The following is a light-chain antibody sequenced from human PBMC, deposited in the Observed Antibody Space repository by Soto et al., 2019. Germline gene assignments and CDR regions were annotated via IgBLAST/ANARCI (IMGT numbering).Light chain of an antibody. CDR1: QGLSSY. CDR3: LSGHSRP. CDR2: AAS. Sequence: DIQMTQSPSSVSASVGDRVTITCRASQGLSSYLAWYQQKPGKAPKLLIYAASNLQSGVPSRFSGSGSGTDFTRTISSLQPEDFATYFCLSGHSRPFGGGTKVDIK. V-gene: IGKV1-12*02. J-gene: IGKJ4*01.